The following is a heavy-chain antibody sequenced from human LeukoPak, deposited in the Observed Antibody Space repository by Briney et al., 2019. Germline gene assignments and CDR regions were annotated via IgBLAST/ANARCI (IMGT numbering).Heavy chain of an antibody. V-gene: IGHV4-59*01. CDR2: IYYSGST. Sequence: SETLSLTCTVSGGSISSYYWSWIRQPPGKGLEWIGYIYYSGSTNYNPSLKSRVTISADTSKNQFSLKLSSVTAADTAVYYCAREGMATIIYWGQGTLVTVSS. J-gene: IGHJ4*02. D-gene: IGHD5-24*01. CDR1: GGSISSYY. CDR3: AREGMATIIY.